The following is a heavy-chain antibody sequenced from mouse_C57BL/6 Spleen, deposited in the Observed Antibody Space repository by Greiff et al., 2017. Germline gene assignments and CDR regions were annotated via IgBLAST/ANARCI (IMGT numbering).Heavy chain of an antibody. CDR1: GYAFTNYL. V-gene: IGHV1-54*01. D-gene: IGHD2-3*01. CDR2: INPGSGGT. CDR3: ARPIYDGYY. Sequence: QVQLKESGAELVRPGTSVKVSCKASGYAFTNYLIEWVKQRPGQGLEWIGVINPGSGGTNYNEKFKGKATLTADKSSCTAYMQLSSLTSEDSAVYFCARPIYDGYYWGQGTTLTVSS. J-gene: IGHJ2*01.